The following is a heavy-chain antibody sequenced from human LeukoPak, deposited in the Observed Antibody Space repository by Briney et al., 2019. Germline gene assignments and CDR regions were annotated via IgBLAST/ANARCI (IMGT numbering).Heavy chain of an antibody. CDR2: INHSGSN. V-gene: IGHV4-34*01. J-gene: IGHJ5*02. CDR1: GWSFSGYY. D-gene: IGHD5-18*01. CDR3: ARGGYSYAWGNWFDG. Sequence: SETLSLTCAVYGWSFSGYYWNWIRQPPGKGLEWIGEINHSGSNNYNPSLKSRVIRSIDTSTVQFSLKLRCATAADTAVYYCARGGYSYAWGNWFDGWGKLTLVTV.